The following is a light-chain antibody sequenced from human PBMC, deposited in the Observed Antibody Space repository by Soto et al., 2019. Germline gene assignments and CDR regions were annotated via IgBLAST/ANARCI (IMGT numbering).Light chain of an antibody. Sequence: EIVLTQSPATLSLSPGERATISCRASQGVSSYLAWYQQKPGQAPRLLIYDASNRATGIPARFSGSGSGTDFTLTISSLEPEDFAVYYCQQRSNWPPLFTFGPGTKVDIK. CDR2: DAS. J-gene: IGKJ3*01. V-gene: IGKV3-11*01. CDR1: QGVSSY. CDR3: QQRSNWPPLFT.